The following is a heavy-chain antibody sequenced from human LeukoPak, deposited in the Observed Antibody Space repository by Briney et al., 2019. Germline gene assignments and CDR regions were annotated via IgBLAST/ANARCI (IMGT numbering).Heavy chain of an antibody. CDR2: IHYSGSA. CDR1: GGSISSYY. CDR3: ARDESGNFDY. V-gene: IGHV4-59*01. Sequence: PSETLSLTCTVSGGSISSYYWSWIRQPPGKGLEWIGYIHYSGSANYNPSLKSRVTISVDTSKNQFSLKLSAVTAADTAVYYCARDESGNFDYWGQGTLVTVSS. D-gene: IGHD1-26*01. J-gene: IGHJ4*02.